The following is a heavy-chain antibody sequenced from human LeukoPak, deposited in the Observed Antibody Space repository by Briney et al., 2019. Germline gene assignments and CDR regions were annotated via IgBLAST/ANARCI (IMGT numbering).Heavy chain of an antibody. CDR1: GYTFTGYY. D-gene: IGHD2-15*01. Sequence: GASVKVSCKASGYTFTGYYMHWVRQAPGQGLEWMGWINPNSGGTNYAQKFQGRVTMTRDTSISTAYMELSRLRSDDTAVYYCARDFVVVVVAAMWGPGMDVWGQGTTVTVSS. CDR3: ARDFVVVVVAAMWGPGMDV. CDR2: INPNSGGT. J-gene: IGHJ6*02. V-gene: IGHV1-2*02.